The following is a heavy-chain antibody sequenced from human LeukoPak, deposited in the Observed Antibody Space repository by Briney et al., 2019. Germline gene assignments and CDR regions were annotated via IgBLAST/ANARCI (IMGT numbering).Heavy chain of an antibody. D-gene: IGHD4-11*01. CDR3: ARGHDYSNQFDY. CDR1: GGTFSSYA. V-gene: IGHV1-8*02. Sequence: ASVKVSCKASGGTFSSYAINWVRQATGQGLEWMGWMNPNSGNTGYAQKFQGRVTMTRNTSISTAYMELSSLRSEDTAVYYCARGHDYSNQFDYWGQGTLVTVSS. J-gene: IGHJ4*02. CDR2: MNPNSGNT.